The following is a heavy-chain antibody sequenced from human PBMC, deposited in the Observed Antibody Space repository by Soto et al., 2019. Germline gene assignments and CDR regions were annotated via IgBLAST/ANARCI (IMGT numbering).Heavy chain of an antibody. CDR3: ARRGPGTYFDY. Sequence: GGSMRLSCAASGFTFSSYAMSWVRQAPGKGLEWVSVISGSGGSTYYADSVKGRFTISRDNSKNTLYLQMNSLRAEDTAGYYCARRGPGTYFDYWGQGTLVTVSS. D-gene: IGHD6-13*01. CDR2: ISGSGGST. V-gene: IGHV3-23*01. J-gene: IGHJ4*02. CDR1: GFTFSSYA.